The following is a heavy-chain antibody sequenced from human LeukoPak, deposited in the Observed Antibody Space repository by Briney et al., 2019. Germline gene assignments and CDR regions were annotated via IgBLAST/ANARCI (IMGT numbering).Heavy chain of an antibody. CDR3: ARDNSIPAAGSDY. D-gene: IGHD6-13*01. CDR1: GFTFSSHW. V-gene: IGHV3-7*01. CDR2: IKQDGSGT. Sequence: AGGSLRLSCAASGFTFSSHWMSWVRQAPGKGLEWVANIKQDGSGTYYGDSVKGRFTISRDNAKNSLYLQMNSLRAEDTAVYYCARDNSIPAAGSDYWGRGTLVTVSS. J-gene: IGHJ4*02.